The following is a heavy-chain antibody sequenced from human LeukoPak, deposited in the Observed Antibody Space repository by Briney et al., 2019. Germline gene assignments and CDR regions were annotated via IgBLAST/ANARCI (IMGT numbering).Heavy chain of an antibody. J-gene: IGHJ1*01. Sequence: PGGSLRLSCSASGFTFSSFAMHWVRQAPGKGLEYVSAINSNGGGTYYADSVKGRFTISRDNSKNTVYLQMTSLRAEDTAVYYCVGDGRDGYNIYFHHWGQGTLVTVSS. D-gene: IGHD5-24*01. CDR3: VGDGRDGYNIYFHH. CDR2: INSNGGGT. V-gene: IGHV3-64D*06. CDR1: GFTFSSFA.